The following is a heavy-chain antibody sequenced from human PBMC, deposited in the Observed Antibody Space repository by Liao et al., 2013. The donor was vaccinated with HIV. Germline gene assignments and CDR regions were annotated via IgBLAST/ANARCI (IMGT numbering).Heavy chain of an antibody. D-gene: IGHD2-21*01. Sequence: QLQLQESGPGLVKPAETLSLTCSVSDGSITSDYYHWGWIRQPPGKGLEWIGSIYNSGTTYYNPSLKSRVTILVDTSNNQFSLNLRSMTAADTAVYFCARTAYCGTDXSHDAFDIWGQGTLVTVSS. CDR2: IYNSGTT. V-gene: IGHV4-39*07. CDR3: ARTAYCGTDXSHDAFDI. J-gene: IGHJ3*02. CDR1: DGSITSDYYH.